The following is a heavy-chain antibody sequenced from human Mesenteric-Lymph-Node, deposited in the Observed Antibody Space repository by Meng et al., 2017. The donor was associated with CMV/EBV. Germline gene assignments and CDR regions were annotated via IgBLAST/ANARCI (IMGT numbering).Heavy chain of an antibody. CDR1: YTFNVFY. CDR2: VNPKRGDT. V-gene: IGHV1-2*02. Sequence: YTFNVFYMHWVRQAPGQGLEWMGWVNPKRGDTNYAQKFQGRVTMTRDPSISTAYIELSGLRYDDTAVYYCARDGVVCGDTTCRGFFSWGQGTLVTVSS. D-gene: IGHD2-21*01. J-gene: IGHJ5*02. CDR3: ARDGVVCGDTTCRGFFS.